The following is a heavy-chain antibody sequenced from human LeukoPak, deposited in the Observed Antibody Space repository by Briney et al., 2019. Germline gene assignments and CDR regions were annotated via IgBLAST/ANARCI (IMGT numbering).Heavy chain of an antibody. CDR3: AREGSWYFDY. CDR1: GFTFSSYE. Sequence: PGGSLRLSCAASGFTFSSYEMNWARQAPGKGLEWISYISSSGSTIYYADSVKGRFTISRDNAKNSLYLQMNSLRAGDTAVYYCAREGSWYFDYWGQGTLVTVSS. CDR2: ISSSGSTI. J-gene: IGHJ4*02. V-gene: IGHV3-48*03. D-gene: IGHD6-13*01.